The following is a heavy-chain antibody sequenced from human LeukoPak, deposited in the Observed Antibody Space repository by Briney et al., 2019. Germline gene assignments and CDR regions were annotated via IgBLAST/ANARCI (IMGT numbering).Heavy chain of an antibody. CDR3: ARGNLVDDY. Sequence: GGSLRLSCAASGFTFSSYSMNWVRQAPGKGLEWVSYISSSSSTIYYADSVKGRFTISRDNAKNSLFLQMNSLRADDTAVYYCARGNLVDDYWGQGTLVTVSS. CDR2: ISSSSSTI. CDR1: GFTFSSYS. J-gene: IGHJ4*02. V-gene: IGHV3-48*04.